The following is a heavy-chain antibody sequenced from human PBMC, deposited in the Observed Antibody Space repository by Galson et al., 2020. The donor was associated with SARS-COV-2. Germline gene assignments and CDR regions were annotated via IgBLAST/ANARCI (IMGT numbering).Heavy chain of an antibody. V-gene: IGHV4-39*01. Sequence: SQTLALTCTVSGGYISTTSYFWGWIRQPPGKGLEWIGTIPYSGTTDYNPSLRSRVTISVDTSKNKYSLNPNYVTAAYTDVYYCARRGGTVTTQHFCRRGRGTPGTVSS. CDR2: IPYSGTT. CDR3: ARRGGTVTTQHFCR. CDR1: GGYISTTSYF. J-gene: IGHJ2*01. D-gene: IGHD4-17*01.